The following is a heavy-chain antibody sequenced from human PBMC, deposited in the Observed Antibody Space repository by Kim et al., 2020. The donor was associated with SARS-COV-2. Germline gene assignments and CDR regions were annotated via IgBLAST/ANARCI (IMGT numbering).Heavy chain of an antibody. J-gene: IGHJ4*02. V-gene: IGHV4-31*03. D-gene: IGHD5-12*01. Sequence: SETLSLTCTVSGGSISSGGYYWSWIRQHPGKGLEWIGYIYYSGSTYYNPSLKSRVTISVDTSKNQFSLKLSSVTAADTAVYYCARGRDGYNLNYWGQGTLVTVSS. CDR1: GGSISSGGYY. CDR3: ARGRDGYNLNY. CDR2: IYYSGST.